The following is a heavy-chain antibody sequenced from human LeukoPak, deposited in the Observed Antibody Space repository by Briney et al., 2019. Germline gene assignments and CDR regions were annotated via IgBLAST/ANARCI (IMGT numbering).Heavy chain of an antibody. D-gene: IGHD2-15*01. CDR2: ISWNSGSI. Sequence: PGGSLRLSCAASGFTFDDYAMHWVRHAPGKGLEWVSGISWNSGSIGYADSVKGRFTISRDNAKNSLYLQMNSLRAEDTALYYCAKETRLPAYYFDYWGQGTLVTVSS. CDR3: AKETRLPAYYFDY. V-gene: IGHV3-9*01. J-gene: IGHJ4*02. CDR1: GFTFDDYA.